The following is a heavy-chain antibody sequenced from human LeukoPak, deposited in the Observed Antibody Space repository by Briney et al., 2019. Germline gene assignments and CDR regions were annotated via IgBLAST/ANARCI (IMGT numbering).Heavy chain of an antibody. D-gene: IGHD2/OR15-2a*01. J-gene: IGHJ4*02. CDR1: GFTFSSYA. CDR3: ARAPSGQEVPFF. V-gene: IGHV3-66*01. Sequence: GGSLRLSCAASGFTFSSYAMSWVRQAPGKGLEWVSVIYSGGSTYYADSVKGRFSISRDNSKNTMYLQMNSLRAEDTAVYYCARAPSGQEVPFFWGQGTLVTVSS. CDR2: IYSGGST.